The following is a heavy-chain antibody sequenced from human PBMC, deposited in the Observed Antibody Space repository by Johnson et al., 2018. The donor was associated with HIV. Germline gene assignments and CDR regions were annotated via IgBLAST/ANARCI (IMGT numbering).Heavy chain of an antibody. CDR2: ISYDGSNK. D-gene: IGHD6-13*01. J-gene: IGHJ3*01. CDR3: ARDGESQQLPLGDAFDV. V-gene: IGHV3-30*14. Sequence: MQLVESGGGVVQPGRSLRLSCAASGFTFSSYAMHWVRQAPGKGLEWVAVISYDGSNKYYADSVKGRFTISRDNSKNTLYLQMSSLKVEDTAMYYCARDGESQQLPLGDAFDVWGQGTMVIVSS. CDR1: GFTFSSYA.